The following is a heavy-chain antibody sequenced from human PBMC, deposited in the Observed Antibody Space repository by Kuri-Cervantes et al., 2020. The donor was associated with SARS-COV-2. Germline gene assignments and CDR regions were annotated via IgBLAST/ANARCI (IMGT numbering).Heavy chain of an antibody. CDR1: GGSISSGDYY. CDR2: IYYSGST. CDR3: ARSLQLVRFDY. V-gene: IGHV4-30-4*08. Sequence: LRLSCTVSGGSISSGDYYWSWIRQPPGKGLEWIGYIYYSGSTYYNPSLKSRVTISVDTSKNQFSLKLSSATAADTAVYYCARSLQLVRFDYWGQGTLVTVSS. D-gene: IGHD6-6*01. J-gene: IGHJ4*02.